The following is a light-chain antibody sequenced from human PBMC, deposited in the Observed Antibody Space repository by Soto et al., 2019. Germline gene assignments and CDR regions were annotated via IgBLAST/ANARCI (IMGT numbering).Light chain of an antibody. CDR3: ASYTSTSTRV. CDR1: SSDVGRYDF. V-gene: IGLV2-14*01. CDR2: EVI. J-gene: IGLJ1*01. Sequence: QSALTQPASVSGSPGQSITISCTGTSSDVGRYDFVSWYQQHPGQAPKLMIYEVIYRPSGVSNRFSGSKSGNTASLITSGLLAEDEADYYCASYTSTSTRVFGTGTKVTVL.